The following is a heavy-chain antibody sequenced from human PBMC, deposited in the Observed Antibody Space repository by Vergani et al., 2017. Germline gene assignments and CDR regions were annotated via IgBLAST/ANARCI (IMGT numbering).Heavy chain of an antibody. Sequence: EVQLVESGGGLIQPGGSLRLSCAASGFTVSSNYMSWVRQAPGKGLEWVSVIYSGGSTYYADSVKGRFTISRDNSKNSLYLQMNSLRAEDTAVYYCARDSYYYDSSGYYPPGYWGQGTLVTVSS. CDR3: ARDSYYYDSSGYYPPGY. V-gene: IGHV3-53*01. CDR2: IYSGGST. J-gene: IGHJ4*02. CDR1: GFTVSSNY. D-gene: IGHD3-22*01.